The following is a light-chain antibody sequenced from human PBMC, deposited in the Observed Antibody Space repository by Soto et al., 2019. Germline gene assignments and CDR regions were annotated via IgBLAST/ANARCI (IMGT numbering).Light chain of an antibody. CDR1: QSVSNNY. J-gene: IGKJ1*01. Sequence: EIVLTQSPGTLSLSPGERATLSCRASQSVSNNYLACYQQKPGQAPRLLIYGASNRATGIPDRFSGSGSGTDFTLTMSRLEPEYFAVYYCQQYGSSGTFGQGTNVEIK. CDR3: QQYGSSGT. CDR2: GAS. V-gene: IGKV3-20*01.